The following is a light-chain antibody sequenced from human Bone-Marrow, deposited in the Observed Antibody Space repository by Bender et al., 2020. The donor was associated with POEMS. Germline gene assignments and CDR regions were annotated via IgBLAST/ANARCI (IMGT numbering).Light chain of an antibody. V-gene: IGLV2-8*01. J-gene: IGLJ1*01. CDR3: CSYAGSYALV. CDR2: EVS. Sequence: QSALTQPPSASESPGQSVTISCTGTSSDVGGYNYVSWYQQHPGKAPKLMIYEVSKRPSGVPDRFSGSKSGNTASLTISGLQAEDEADYYCCSYAGSYALVFGTGTKVTVL. CDR1: SSDVGGYNY.